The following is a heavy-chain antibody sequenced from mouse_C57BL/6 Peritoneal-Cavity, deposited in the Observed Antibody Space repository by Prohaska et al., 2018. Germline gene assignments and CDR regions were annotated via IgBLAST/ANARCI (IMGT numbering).Heavy chain of an antibody. CDR1: GYTFTSYW. CDR3: ARDYDFDY. J-gene: IGHJ2*01. Sequence: RPGSSVKLSCKASGYTFTSYWMDWVKQRPGQGLEWIGNIYPSDSETHYNQKFKDKATLTVDKSSSTAYMKLSSLTSEDSAVYYCARDYDFDYWGQGTTLTVSS. V-gene: IGHV1-61*01. D-gene: IGHD1-1*01. CDR2: IYPSDSET.